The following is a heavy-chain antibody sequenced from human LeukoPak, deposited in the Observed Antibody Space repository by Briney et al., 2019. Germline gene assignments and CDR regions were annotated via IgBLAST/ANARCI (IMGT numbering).Heavy chain of an antibody. CDR3: AREGAGRDGYNLMFGY. CDR1: GYTFTGYY. D-gene: IGHD5-24*01. J-gene: IGHJ4*02. V-gene: IGHV1-2*06. CDR2: INPNSGGT. Sequence: GASVKVSCKASGYTFTGYYMHWVRQDPGQGLEWMGRINPNSGGTNYAQKFQGRVTMTRDTSISTAYMELSRLRSDDTAVYYCAREGAGRDGYNLMFGYWGQGTLVTVSS.